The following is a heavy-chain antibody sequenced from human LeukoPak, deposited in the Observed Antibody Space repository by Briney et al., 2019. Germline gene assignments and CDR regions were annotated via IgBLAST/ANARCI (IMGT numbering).Heavy chain of an antibody. J-gene: IGHJ4*02. CDR2: IYNSGST. CDR3: ARRVHCSGGSCYLDY. CDR1: GGSISSYY. V-gene: IGHV4-59*08. D-gene: IGHD2-15*01. Sequence: PSETLSLTCTVSGGSISSYYWSWIRQPPGKGLEWIGYIYNSGSTNYNPSLKSRVTISVDTSKNQFSLKLGSVTAADTAVYYCARRVHCSGGSCYLDYWGQGTLVTVSS.